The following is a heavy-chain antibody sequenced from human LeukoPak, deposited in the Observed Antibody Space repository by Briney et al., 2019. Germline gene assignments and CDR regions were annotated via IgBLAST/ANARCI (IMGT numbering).Heavy chain of an antibody. CDR3: AREVVTPKHDAFDI. CDR1: GGSISSYY. J-gene: IGHJ3*02. CDR2: IYTGGST. D-gene: IGHD3-22*01. Sequence: SETLSLTCTVSGGSISSYYWSWIRQPAGKGLEWIGRIYTGGSTNYNPSLKSRVTMSVDTSKNQFSLKLSSVTAADTAVYYCAREVVTPKHDAFDIWGQGTMVTVSS. V-gene: IGHV4-4*07.